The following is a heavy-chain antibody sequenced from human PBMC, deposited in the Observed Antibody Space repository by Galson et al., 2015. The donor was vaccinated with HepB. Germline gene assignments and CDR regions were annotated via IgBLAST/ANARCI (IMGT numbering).Heavy chain of an antibody. J-gene: IGHJ4*01. V-gene: IGHV3-23*01. CDR3: AKDNDRGYDFWSGARGSYYFDY. Sequence: SLRLSCAASGFTFSSYAMSWVRQAPGKGLEWVSAISGSGGSTYYADSVKGRFTISRDSSQNTLYLQMESLRAEDTAVYYCAKDNDRGYDFWSGARGSYYFDYWGQGTLVTVSS. D-gene: IGHD3-3*01. CDR2: ISGSGGST. CDR1: GFTFSSYA.